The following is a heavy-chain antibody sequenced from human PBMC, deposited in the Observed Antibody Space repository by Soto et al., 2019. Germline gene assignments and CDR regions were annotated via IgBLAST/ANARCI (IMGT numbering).Heavy chain of an antibody. D-gene: IGHD4-17*01. CDR2: INPSGGST. V-gene: IGHV1-46*01. CDR3: ARGWTTVTTIAY. CDR1: GYTFTSYY. J-gene: IGHJ4*02. Sequence: ASVQVSCQASGYTFTSYYMHWVRQAPGQGLEWMGIINPSGGSTSYAQKFQGRVTMTRDTSTSTVYMELSSLRSEDTAVYYCARGWTTVTTIAYWGQGTLVTVSS.